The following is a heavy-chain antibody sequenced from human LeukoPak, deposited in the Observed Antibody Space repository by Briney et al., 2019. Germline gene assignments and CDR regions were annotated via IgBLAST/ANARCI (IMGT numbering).Heavy chain of an antibody. D-gene: IGHD2-15*01. J-gene: IGHJ4*02. Sequence: SETLSLTCAVYGGSFSGYYWSWIRQPPGKGLEWIGEINHSGSTNYNPSLKSRVTISVDTSKNQFSLKLSSVTAADTAVYYCANELLGHCNGGTCTDYWGQGTLVTVSS. CDR3: ANELLGHCNGGTCTDY. CDR2: INHSGST. CDR1: GGSFSGYY. V-gene: IGHV4-34*01.